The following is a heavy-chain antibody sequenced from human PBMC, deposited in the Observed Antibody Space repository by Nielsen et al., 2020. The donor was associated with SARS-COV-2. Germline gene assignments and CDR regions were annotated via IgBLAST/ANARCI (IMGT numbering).Heavy chain of an antibody. CDR1: GFTFSSTW. J-gene: IGHJ6*03. D-gene: IGHD4-17*01. CDR2: INPSGSGT. V-gene: IGHV3-74*01. Sequence: GESLKISCSASGFTFSSTWMDWVRQAPGQGLVWVSRINPSGSGTAYADSVKGRFAVSRDNAGNTVVLQIHSLRSEDTAVYYCAREDDQTDYGDYAWSNMDVWGKGTTVTVSS. CDR3: AREDDQTDYGDYAWSNMDV.